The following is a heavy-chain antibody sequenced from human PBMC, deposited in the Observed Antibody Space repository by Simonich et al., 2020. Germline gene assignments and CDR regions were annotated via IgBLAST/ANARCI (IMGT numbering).Heavy chain of an antibody. V-gene: IGHV4-38-2*01. J-gene: IGHJ4*02. CDR2: IYHSGNT. Sequence: QVQLQASGPGLVKPSESLSLTCAVSGYSISSGYYWGWIRQPPGKGLEWIGRIYHSGNTYSNLSLKGRVTISVATSKNQFSLKLSSVTAADTAVYYCASGLLTTVTSPWIGWGQGTLVTVSS. D-gene: IGHD4-17*01. CDR3: ASGLLTTVTSPWIG. CDR1: GYSISSGYY.